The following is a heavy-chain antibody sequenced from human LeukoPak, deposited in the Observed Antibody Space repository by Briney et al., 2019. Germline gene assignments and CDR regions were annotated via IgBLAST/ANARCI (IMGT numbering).Heavy chain of an antibody. V-gene: IGHV3-73*01. Sequence: GGSLRLSCAASGFTFSGSAPHWVRQASGKGLEWVGRIRSKANNYATTYAASVKDRFTISRDDSKNTAYLQMHSLKTEDTAVYYCTRLGYNYDTSGNYWGQGTLVTVSS. CDR3: TRLGYNYDTSGNY. D-gene: IGHD3-22*01. J-gene: IGHJ4*02. CDR1: GFTFSGSA. CDR2: IRSKANNYAT.